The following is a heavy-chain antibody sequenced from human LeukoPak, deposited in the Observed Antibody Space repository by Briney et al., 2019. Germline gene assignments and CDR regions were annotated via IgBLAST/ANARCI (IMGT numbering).Heavy chain of an antibody. CDR2: IYSGGST. CDR1: GFTVSSNY. J-gene: IGHJ4*02. CDR3: ARDRGSGSYYQYYFDY. D-gene: IGHD1-26*01. Sequence: GGSLRLSCAASGFTVSSNYMSWVRQAPGKGLEWVSVIYSGGSTYYADSVKGRFTISRDNSKNTLYLQMNSLRAEDTAVYYCARDRGSGSYYQYYFDYWGQGTLVTVSS. V-gene: IGHV3-53*05.